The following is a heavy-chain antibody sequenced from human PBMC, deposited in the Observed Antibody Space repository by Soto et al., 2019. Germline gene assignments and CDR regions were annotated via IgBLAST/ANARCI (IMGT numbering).Heavy chain of an antibody. Sequence: GGSLRLSCAASGFTFSSYEMNWVRQAPGKGLEWVSYISSSGNTVYYADSVKGRFTISRDNTRNSLYLQMNSLRDEDTALYYCVRYCSTTLCNGVATRTFDYWGQGTLVTVSS. CDR3: VRYCSTTLCNGVATRTFDY. V-gene: IGHV3-48*03. CDR2: ISSSGNTV. D-gene: IGHD2-2*01. J-gene: IGHJ4*02. CDR1: GFTFSSYE.